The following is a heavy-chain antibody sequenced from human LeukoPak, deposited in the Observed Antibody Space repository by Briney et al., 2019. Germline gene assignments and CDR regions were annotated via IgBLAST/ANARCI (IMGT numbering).Heavy chain of an antibody. V-gene: IGHV3-30*02. CDR1: GFTFSSYG. D-gene: IGHD5-12*01. Sequence: PGGSLRLSCAASGFTFSSYGMHWVRQAPGKGLEWVAFIRYDGSNKYYADSVKGRFTISRDNSKNTLYLQMNSLRAEDTAVYYCAKARPQYSGYDFWGQGTLVTVSS. CDR2: IRYDGSNK. J-gene: IGHJ4*02. CDR3: AKARPQYSGYDF.